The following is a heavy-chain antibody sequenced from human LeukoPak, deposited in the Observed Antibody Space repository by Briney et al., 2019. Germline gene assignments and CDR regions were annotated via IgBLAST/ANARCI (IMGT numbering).Heavy chain of an antibody. CDR2: ISYDGSNK. CDR1: GFTFSSYG. CDR3: AKSRLSGINDAFDI. J-gene: IGHJ3*02. D-gene: IGHD3-3*01. V-gene: IGHV3-30*18. Sequence: GRSLRLSCAASGFTFSSYGMHWVRQAPGKGLEWVAVISYDGSNKYYADSVKGRFTISRDNSKNTLYLQMNSLRAEDTALYYCAKSRLSGINDAFDIWGQGTMVTVSS.